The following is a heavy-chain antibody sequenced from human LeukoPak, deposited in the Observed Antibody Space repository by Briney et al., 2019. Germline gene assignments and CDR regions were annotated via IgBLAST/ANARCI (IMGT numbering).Heavy chain of an antibody. CDR3: ARGAKCSSTSCFRPSSRTVDY. CDR2: INHSGST. D-gene: IGHD2-2*01. Sequence: PSETLSLTCTVSGGSISSYYWSWIQQPPGKGLEWIGEINHSGSTNYNPSLKSRVTISVDTSKDQFSLKLSPVTAADTAVYYCARGAKCSSTSCFRPSSRTVDYWGQGTLVTVSS. J-gene: IGHJ4*02. CDR1: GGSISSYY. V-gene: IGHV4-34*01.